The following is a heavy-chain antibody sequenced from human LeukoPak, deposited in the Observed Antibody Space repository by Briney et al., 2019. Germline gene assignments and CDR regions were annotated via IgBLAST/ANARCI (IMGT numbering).Heavy chain of an antibody. J-gene: IGHJ3*02. CDR2: ISWDSAAI. D-gene: IGHD6-13*01. Sequence: QPGGSLRLSCAASGFRFDDYAMPWVRQAPGKGLEWVSGISWDSAAIGYADSVRGRFTLSRDNAKNSLFLQMSSLRVEDTALYYCTKRARMGIAAAGDGFHIWGQGTMVTVSS. CDR3: TKRARMGIAAAGDGFHI. V-gene: IGHV3-9*01. CDR1: GFRFDDYA.